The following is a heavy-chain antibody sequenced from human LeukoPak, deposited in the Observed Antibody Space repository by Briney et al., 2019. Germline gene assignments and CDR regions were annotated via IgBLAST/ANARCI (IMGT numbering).Heavy chain of an antibody. CDR3: ARHHYNFRAQY. V-gene: IGHV4-39*01. D-gene: IGHD3-3*01. CDR2: IYYSGST. Sequence: SGTLSLTCTVSGGSISSSSYYWGWIRQPPGKGLEWIESIYYSGSTYYNPFLKSRVTIYVDTSKNQFSLKLSSVTAADTAVYYCARHHYNFRAQYWGQGTLVTVSS. J-gene: IGHJ4*02. CDR1: GGSISSSSYY.